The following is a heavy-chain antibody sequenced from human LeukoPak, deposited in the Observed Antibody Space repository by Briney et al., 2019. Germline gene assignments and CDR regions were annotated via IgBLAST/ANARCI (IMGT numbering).Heavy chain of an antibody. CDR2: FDPEDGET. D-gene: IGHD1-26*01. CDR3: ATISGSYWAFDY. Sequence: ASVKVSCKVSGYTLTELSMHWVRQAPGKGLEWMGGFDPEDGETIYAQEFQGRVTMTEDTSTDTAYMELSSLRSEDTAVYYCATISGSYWAFDYWGQGTLVTVSS. V-gene: IGHV1-24*01. CDR1: GYTLTELS. J-gene: IGHJ4*02.